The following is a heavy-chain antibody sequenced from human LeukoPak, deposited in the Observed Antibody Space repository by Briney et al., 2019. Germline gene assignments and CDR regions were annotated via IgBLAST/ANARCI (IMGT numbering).Heavy chain of an antibody. Sequence: GGSLRLSCAASGLTFSDYYMSWIRQARGKGLEWVSYISSSGSTIYYADSVKGRFTISRDNAKNSLYLQMNSLRAEDTAVYYCARDIRGTNIAARPHYFDYWGQGTLVTVSS. CDR2: ISSSGSTI. CDR1: GLTFSDYY. J-gene: IGHJ4*02. D-gene: IGHD6-6*01. CDR3: ARDIRGTNIAARPHYFDY. V-gene: IGHV3-11*01.